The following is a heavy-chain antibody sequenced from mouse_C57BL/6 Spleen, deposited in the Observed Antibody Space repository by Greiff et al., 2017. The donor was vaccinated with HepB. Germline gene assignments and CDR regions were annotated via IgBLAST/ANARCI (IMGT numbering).Heavy chain of an antibody. CDR2: IRNKANGYTT. J-gene: IGHJ3*01. D-gene: IGHD1-1*01. CDR3: ARYNYGSRLFAY. CDR1: GFTFTDYY. V-gene: IGHV7-3*01. Sequence: EVMLVESGGGLVQPGGSLSLSCAASGFTFTDYYMSWVRQPPGKALEWLGFIRNKANGYTTEYSASVKGRFTISRDNSQSILYLQMNALKAEDSATYYCARYNYGSRLFAYWGQGTLVTVSA.